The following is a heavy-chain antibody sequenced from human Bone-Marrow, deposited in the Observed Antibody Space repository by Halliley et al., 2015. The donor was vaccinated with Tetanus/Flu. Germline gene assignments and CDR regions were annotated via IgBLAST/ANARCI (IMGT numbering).Heavy chain of an antibody. CDR2: ISGSGRST. CDR3: AREKAPSEVGVIHYFDY. CDR1: GFTFRDYA. Sequence: SLRLSCVASGFTFRDYAMNWVRQAPGEGLEWVSGISGSGRSTYDADSVKGRFTISRDNSKNTVYLQMNSLRAEDTAVYYCAREKAPSEVGVIHYFDYWGQGTVVTVSS. D-gene: IGHD3-16*02. J-gene: IGHJ4*02. V-gene: IGHV3-23*01.